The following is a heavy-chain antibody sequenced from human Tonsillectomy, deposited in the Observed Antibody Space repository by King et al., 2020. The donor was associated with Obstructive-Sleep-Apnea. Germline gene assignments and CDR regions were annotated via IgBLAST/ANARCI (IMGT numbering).Heavy chain of an antibody. CDR3: ASQHYDILTGYSPGAFDI. Sequence: VQLQESGPGLVKPSETLSLTCTVSGGSISSYYWSWIRQPPGKGLEWIGYIYYSGSTNYNPSLKSRVTISVDTSKNQFSLKLSSVTAAGTAVYYCASQHYDILTGYSPGAFDIWGQGTMVTVSS. V-gene: IGHV4-59*01. J-gene: IGHJ3*02. CDR2: IYYSGST. D-gene: IGHD3-9*01. CDR1: GGSISSYY.